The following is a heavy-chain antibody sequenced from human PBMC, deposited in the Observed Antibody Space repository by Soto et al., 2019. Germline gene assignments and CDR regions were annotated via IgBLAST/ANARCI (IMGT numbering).Heavy chain of an antibody. CDR3: AKDPIKYSYGYISYYFDY. J-gene: IGHJ4*02. V-gene: IGHV3-23*01. CDR2: ISGSGGST. D-gene: IGHD5-18*01. Sequence: GGSLRLSCAASGFTFSSYAMSWVRQAPGKGLEWVSAISGSGGSTYYADSVKGRFTISRDNSKNTLYLQMNSLRAEDTAVYYCAKDPIKYSYGYISYYFDYWGQGTLVTVSS. CDR1: GFTFSSYA.